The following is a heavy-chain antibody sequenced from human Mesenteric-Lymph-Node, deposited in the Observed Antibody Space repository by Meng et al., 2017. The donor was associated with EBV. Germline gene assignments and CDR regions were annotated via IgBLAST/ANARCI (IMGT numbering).Heavy chain of an antibody. Sequence: QITLKESGPTLVKPTXTLTMTCTFSGFSLTTHGVGVGWIRQPPGKALEWLALIFWDDDKRYSPSLKGRLTITKDTSKNQVVLTMTNMDPVDTATYYCAHRDRSCGGGSCPFDYWGQGTLVTVSS. CDR3: AHRDRSCGGGSCPFDY. V-gene: IGHV2-5*02. D-gene: IGHD2-15*01. CDR2: IFWDDDK. J-gene: IGHJ4*02. CDR1: GFSLTTHGVG.